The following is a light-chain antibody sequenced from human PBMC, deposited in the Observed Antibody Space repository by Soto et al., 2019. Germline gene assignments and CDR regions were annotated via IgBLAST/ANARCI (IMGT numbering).Light chain of an antibody. J-gene: IGLJ2*01. Sequence: QSVVTQPPSVSATPGQTITISCSGSSSNIGSSDVSWYQQVPGTAPQLVIYNSSQRPSGVPDRLSGSKSGTSASLAISGLQSEDEADYYCATWDGSLNGPVFGGGTQLTVL. CDR2: NSS. V-gene: IGLV1-44*01. CDR1: SSNIGSSD. CDR3: ATWDGSLNGPV.